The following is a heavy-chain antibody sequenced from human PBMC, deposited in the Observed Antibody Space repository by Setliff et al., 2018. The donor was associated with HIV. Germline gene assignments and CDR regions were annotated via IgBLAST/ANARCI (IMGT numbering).Heavy chain of an antibody. D-gene: IGHD6-6*01. CDR1: GYTFTRYG. Sequence: ASVKVSCKASGYTFTRYGISWVRQAPGQGLEWMGWISANNGNTNYAQKLQGRVTITRDTSASTAYMELSSLTSEDTAVYYCARAARPGPDPFDIWGQGTMVTVSS. CDR3: ARAARPGPDPFDI. CDR2: ISANNGNT. J-gene: IGHJ3*02. V-gene: IGHV1-18*01.